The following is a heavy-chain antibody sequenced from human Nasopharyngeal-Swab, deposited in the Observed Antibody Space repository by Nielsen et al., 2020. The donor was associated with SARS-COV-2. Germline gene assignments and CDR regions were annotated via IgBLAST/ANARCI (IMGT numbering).Heavy chain of an antibody. V-gene: IGHV3-23*01. CDR2: ISGSGGNT. J-gene: IGHJ4*02. Sequence: GESLKISCVASGYSFRTYGMSWVRQAPGKGLEWVSAISGSGGNTYYADSVKGRFAISRDNSKNTLSLQMNSLRAEDTAVYYCAKDLRGPYFFWGQGTLVTVSS. D-gene: IGHD2/OR15-2a*01. CDR1: GYSFRTYG. CDR3: AKDLRGPYFF.